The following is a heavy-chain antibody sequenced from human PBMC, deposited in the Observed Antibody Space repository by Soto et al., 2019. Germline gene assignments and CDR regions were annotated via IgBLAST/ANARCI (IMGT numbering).Heavy chain of an antibody. D-gene: IGHD3-22*01. Sequence: EVQLVESGGGLVKPGGSLRLSCAASGFTFSNAWMNWVRRAPGKGLEWVGRIKSKTDGGTTDYAAPVKGRFTISRDDSKNTLYLQMNSLKTEDTAVYYCTTDSYYDSSGYYSGLDYWGQGTLVTVSS. CDR1: GFTFSNAW. V-gene: IGHV3-15*07. CDR2: IKSKTDGGTT. CDR3: TTDSYYDSSGYYSGLDY. J-gene: IGHJ4*02.